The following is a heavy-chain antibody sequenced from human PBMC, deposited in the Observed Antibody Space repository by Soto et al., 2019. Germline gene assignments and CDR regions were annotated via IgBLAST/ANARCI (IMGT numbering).Heavy chain of an antibody. Sequence: QVQLQESGPGLVKPSQTLSLTCTVSGGSISSGGYYWSWIRQHPGKGLEWIGYIYYSGSTYYNPSLKSRVTISVDTSKNQFSLKLSSVTAADTAVYYCARERRGVCSSTSCYAPEWDVWGQGTTVTVSS. CDR3: ARERRGVCSSTSCYAPEWDV. D-gene: IGHD2-2*01. V-gene: IGHV4-31*03. CDR2: IYYSGST. J-gene: IGHJ6*02. CDR1: GGSISSGGYY.